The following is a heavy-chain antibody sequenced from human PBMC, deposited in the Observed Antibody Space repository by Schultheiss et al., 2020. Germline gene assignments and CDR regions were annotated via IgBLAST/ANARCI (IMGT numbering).Heavy chain of an antibody. CDR3: ARVPLCGGDCQWYFDL. D-gene: IGHD2-21*02. V-gene: IGHV4-34*01. Sequence: SETLSLTCAVYGGSFSGYYWNWIRQPPGKGLEWIGEINHSGSTNYNPSLKSRVTISVDTSKKQFSLKLSSVTAADTAVYYCARVPLCGGDCQWYFDLWGRGTLVTVSS. J-gene: IGHJ2*01. CDR2: INHSGST. CDR1: GGSFSGYY.